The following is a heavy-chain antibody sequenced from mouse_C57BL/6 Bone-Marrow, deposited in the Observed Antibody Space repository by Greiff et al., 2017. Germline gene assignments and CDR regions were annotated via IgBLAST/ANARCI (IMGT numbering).Heavy chain of an antibody. V-gene: IGHV1-19*01. CDR1: GYTFTDYY. D-gene: IGHD2-12*01. Sequence: EVKLVESGPVLVKPGASVKMSCKASGYTFTDYYMNWVKQSHGKSLEWIGVINPYNGGTSYNQKFKGKATLTVDKSSSTAYMELNSLTSEDSAVXYCARWGRARLFAYWGQGTLVTVSA. J-gene: IGHJ3*01. CDR2: INPYNGGT. CDR3: ARWGRARLFAY.